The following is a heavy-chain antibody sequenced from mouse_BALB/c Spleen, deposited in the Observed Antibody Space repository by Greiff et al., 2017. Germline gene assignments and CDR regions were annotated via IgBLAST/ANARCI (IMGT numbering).Heavy chain of an antibody. J-gene: IGHJ3*01. CDR3: ARFYYGLFAY. D-gene: IGHD1-2*01. CDR1: GYSITSDYA. V-gene: IGHV3-2*02. CDR2: ISYSGST. Sequence: VQLQQSGPGLVKPSQSLSLTCTVTGYSITSDYAWNWIRQFPGNKLEWMGYISYSGSTSYNPSLKSRISITRDTSKNQFFLQLNSVTTEDTATYYCARFYYGLFAYWGQGTLVTVSA.